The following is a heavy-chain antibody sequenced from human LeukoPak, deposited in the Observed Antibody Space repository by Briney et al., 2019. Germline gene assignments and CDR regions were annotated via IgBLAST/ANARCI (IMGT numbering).Heavy chain of an antibody. D-gene: IGHD3-10*01. J-gene: IGHJ6*03. V-gene: IGHV1-2*06. CDR1: GYTFTGYY. CDR3: ARGTGTHIWFGELFDYMDV. Sequence: ASVKVSCKASGYTFTGYYIHWVRQAPGQGLEWMGRINPNSGGTNYAQRFQGRVTMTRDTSISTAYMELSRLRSDDTAAYYCARGTGTHIWFGELFDYMDVWGKGTTVTVSS. CDR2: INPNSGGT.